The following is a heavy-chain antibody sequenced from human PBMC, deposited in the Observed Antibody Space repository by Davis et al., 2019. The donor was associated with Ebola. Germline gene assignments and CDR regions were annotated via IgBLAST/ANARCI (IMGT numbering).Heavy chain of an antibody. J-gene: IGHJ5*01. CDR3: ARVNAVTGYSRFDS. CDR2: IKQDGSEK. Sequence: GGSLRLSCAASGFTFSRYWMSWVRQAPGKGLEWVANIKQDGSEKYYVDSVKGRFTISRDNAKKSLYLQMHSLRAEDTALYHCARVNAVTGYSRFDSWGQGTLVTVSS. D-gene: IGHD3-9*01. CDR1: GFTFSRYW. V-gene: IGHV3-7*03.